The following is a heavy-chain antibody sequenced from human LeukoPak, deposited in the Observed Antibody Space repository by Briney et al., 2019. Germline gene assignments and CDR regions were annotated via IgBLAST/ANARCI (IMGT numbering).Heavy chain of an antibody. CDR2: IYHSGST. J-gene: IGHJ6*02. D-gene: IGHD1-26*01. CDR1: GGSISSSNW. V-gene: IGHV4-4*02. CDR3: ARREFRATTSRLYYYGMDV. Sequence: SETLSLTCAVSGGSISSSNWWSWVRQPPGKGLEWIGEIYHSGSTNYNPSLKSRVTISVDKSKNQLSLKLSSVTAADTAVYYCARREFRATTSRLYYYGMDVWGQGTTVTVSS.